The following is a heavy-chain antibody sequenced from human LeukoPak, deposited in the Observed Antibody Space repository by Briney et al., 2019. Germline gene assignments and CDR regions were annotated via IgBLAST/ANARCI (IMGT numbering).Heavy chain of an antibody. Sequence: PGGSLRLSCEASGFTFSSYAMNWVRQAPGKGLEWVSGISGSGASTYYADSVKGRFTISRDNSKNTLYLQMNSLRAEDTAVYYCAKVPGLSRTGYFDYWGQGTLVTVSS. V-gene: IGHV3-23*01. D-gene: IGHD1-1*01. CDR3: AKVPGLSRTGYFDY. CDR1: GFTFSSYA. J-gene: IGHJ4*02. CDR2: ISGSGAST.